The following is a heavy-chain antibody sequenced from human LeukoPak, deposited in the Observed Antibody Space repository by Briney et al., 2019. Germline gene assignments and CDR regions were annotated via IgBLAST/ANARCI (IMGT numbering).Heavy chain of an antibody. CDR3: ARDTSAYPPYY. CDR1: GYTFTSDG. V-gene: IGHV1-18*01. J-gene: IGHJ4*02. D-gene: IGHD3-22*01. Sequence: GASVKVSCKASGYTFTSDGFSWVRQAPGQGLEWMGWISAYNGNTNYAQKVQGRVTMTTDTSTSTAYMELRSLRSDDTAVYYCARDTSAYPPYYWGQGTLVTVSS. CDR2: ISAYNGNT.